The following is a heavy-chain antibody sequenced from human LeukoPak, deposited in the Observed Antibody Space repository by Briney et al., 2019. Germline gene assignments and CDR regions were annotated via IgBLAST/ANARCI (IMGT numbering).Heavy chain of an antibody. Sequence: GASVKVSCKASGYTFTSYGISWVRQAPGQGLEWMGWISAYNGNTNYAQKLQGRVTMTTDTSTSTAYMELRSLRSDDTAVYYCARGGELLWFGELLPLFDYWGQGTLVTVSS. CDR2: ISAYNGNT. D-gene: IGHD3-10*01. CDR1: GYTFTSYG. V-gene: IGHV1-18*01. J-gene: IGHJ4*02. CDR3: ARGGELLWFGELLPLFDY.